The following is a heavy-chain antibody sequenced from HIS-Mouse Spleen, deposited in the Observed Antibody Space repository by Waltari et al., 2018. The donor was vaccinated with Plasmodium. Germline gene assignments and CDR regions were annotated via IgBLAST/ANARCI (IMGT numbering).Heavy chain of an antibody. Sequence: EVQLVETGGGLIQPGGSLRLSCAASGFTVSSNYMSWVRQAPGKGLEWVSVIYSGGSTYYADSVKGRFTISRDNSKNTLYLQMNSLRAEDTAVYYCARGNSGYNSSWYLFDYWGQGTLVTVSS. J-gene: IGHJ4*02. V-gene: IGHV3-53*02. CDR1: GFTVSSNY. CDR2: IYSGGST. CDR3: ARGNSGYNSSWYLFDY. D-gene: IGHD6-13*01.